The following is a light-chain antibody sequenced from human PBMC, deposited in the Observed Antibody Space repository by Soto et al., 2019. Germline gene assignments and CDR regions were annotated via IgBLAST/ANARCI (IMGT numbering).Light chain of an antibody. CDR1: QAIRND. Sequence: AIQVTQSPSSLSASVGDRVTITCRASQAIRNDLGWYQQKPGKAPKVLIFAASTLESGVPSRFSGSGSGTDFTLTISSLQPEECATYYCLQVYNFPWTFGQGNKVEIK. CDR2: AAS. J-gene: IGKJ1*01. CDR3: LQVYNFPWT. V-gene: IGKV1-6*01.